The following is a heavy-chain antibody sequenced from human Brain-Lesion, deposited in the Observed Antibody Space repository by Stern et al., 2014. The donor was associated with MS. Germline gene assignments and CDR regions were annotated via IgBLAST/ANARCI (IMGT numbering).Heavy chain of an antibody. CDR3: VRPDIMGTIWN. D-gene: IGHD1-26*01. J-gene: IGHJ4*02. CDR1: GGSITSSSYY. V-gene: IGHV4-39*01. CDR2: VYYTGST. Sequence: VQLVESGPGLVKPSETLSLTCTVSGGSITSSSYYWGWIRQPPGRGLEYIGTVYYTGSTFYDPSLKSRVTISVDTSQHPVALKLTSVTAADTAVYYCVRPDIMGTIWNWGQGTLVTVSS.